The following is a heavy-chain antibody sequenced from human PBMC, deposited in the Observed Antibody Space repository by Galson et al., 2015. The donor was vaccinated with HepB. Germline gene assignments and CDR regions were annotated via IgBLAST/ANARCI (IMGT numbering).Heavy chain of an antibody. CDR2: IKQDGSEK. D-gene: IGHD1-26*01. CDR3: ARMIVGATAPFDY. Sequence: SLRLSCAASGFTFSSYWMSWVRQAPGKGLEWVANIKQDGSEKYYVDSVKGRFTISRDNAKNSLYLQMNSLRAEDTAVYYCARMIVGATAPFDYWGQGTLVTVSS. CDR1: GFTFSSYW. J-gene: IGHJ4*02. V-gene: IGHV3-7*03.